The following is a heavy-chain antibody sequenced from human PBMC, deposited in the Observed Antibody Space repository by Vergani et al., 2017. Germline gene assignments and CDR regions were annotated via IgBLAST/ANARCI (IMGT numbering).Heavy chain of an antibody. CDR2: ISGSGGST. D-gene: IGHD3-10*01. J-gene: IGHJ5*02. CDR3: AKDVYYYGAGRSGWFDP. Sequence: EVQLLESGGGLVQPGGSLRLSCAAYGFTFSSYAMSWVRQAPGKGLEWVSAISGSGGSTYYADSVKGRFTISRDNSKNTLYLQMNSLRAEDTAVYYCAKDVYYYGAGRSGWFDPWGQGTLVTVSS. V-gene: IGHV3-23*01. CDR1: GFTFSSYA.